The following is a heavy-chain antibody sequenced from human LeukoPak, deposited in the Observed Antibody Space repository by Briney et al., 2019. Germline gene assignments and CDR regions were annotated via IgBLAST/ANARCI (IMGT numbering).Heavy chain of an antibody. Sequence: SQTLSLTCTVSGGSISSGDYYWSWIRQHPGKGLEWIGYIYYSGSTYYNPSLKSRVTISVDTSKNRFSLKLSSVTAADTAVYYCAKEGRGIMFDYWGQGTLVTVSS. D-gene: IGHD3-16*01. V-gene: IGHV4-31*03. CDR3: AKEGRGIMFDY. CDR2: IYYSGST. CDR1: GGSISSGDYY. J-gene: IGHJ4*02.